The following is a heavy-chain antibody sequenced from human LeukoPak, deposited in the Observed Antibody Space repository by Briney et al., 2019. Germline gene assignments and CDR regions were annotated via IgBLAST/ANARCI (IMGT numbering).Heavy chain of an antibody. J-gene: IGHJ4*02. D-gene: IGHD4-17*01. CDR2: IFPDGQT. CDR3: ARANPVYGDFDY. CDR1: GLTVNDNY. Sequence: PGGSLRLSCALSGLTVNDNYMSWVRQAPAKGLEWVSLIFPDGQTYYADFVQGRFSISRDMSRNILFLDMSSLRAEDTAVFFCARANPVYGDFDYWGQGTLVTVSS. V-gene: IGHV3-53*01.